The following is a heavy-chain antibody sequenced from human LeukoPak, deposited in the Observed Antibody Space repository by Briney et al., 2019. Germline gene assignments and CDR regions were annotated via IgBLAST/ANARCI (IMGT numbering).Heavy chain of an antibody. CDR3: TRDSSGLFDY. CDR2: IYHSGST. Sequence: SETLSLTCAVSGGSISSGGYSWSWIRQPPGKGLEWIGYIYHSGSTYYNPSLKSRVTISVDRSKNQFSLKLSSVTAADTAVYYCTRDSSGLFDYWGQGTLVTVSS. V-gene: IGHV4-30-2*01. D-gene: IGHD3-22*01. J-gene: IGHJ4*02. CDR1: GGSISSGGYS.